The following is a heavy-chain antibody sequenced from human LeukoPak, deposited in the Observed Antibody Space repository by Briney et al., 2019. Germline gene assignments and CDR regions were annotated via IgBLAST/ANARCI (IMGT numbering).Heavy chain of an antibody. D-gene: IGHD3-10*01. Sequence: ASVKVSCKPSGYTLRQLSIHWVRQAPGNGLEWMGGFDPEDGETIYSQKFQGRVTMTEDTSTDTAYMDLRSLRLDDTAVYYCVASSSQILDKIYYFDLWGRGTLVSVSS. CDR3: VASSSQILDKIYYFDL. J-gene: IGHJ2*01. V-gene: IGHV1-24*01. CDR1: GYTLRQLS. CDR2: FDPEDGET.